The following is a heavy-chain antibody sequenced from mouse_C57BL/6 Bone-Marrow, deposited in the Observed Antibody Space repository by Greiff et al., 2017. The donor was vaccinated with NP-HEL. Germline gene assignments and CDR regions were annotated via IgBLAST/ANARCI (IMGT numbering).Heavy chain of an antibody. CDR1: GFNIKDYY. J-gene: IGHJ1*03. CDR3: ARELWGYFDV. CDR2: IDPEDGET. V-gene: IGHV14-2*01. D-gene: IGHD1-1*02. Sequence: EVQLQQSGAELVKPGASVKLSCTASGFNIKDYYMHWVKQRTEQGLEWIGRIDPEDGETKYAPKFQGKATITADTSSNTADLQLSSLTSEDTAVYYCARELWGYFDVWGTGTTVTVSS.